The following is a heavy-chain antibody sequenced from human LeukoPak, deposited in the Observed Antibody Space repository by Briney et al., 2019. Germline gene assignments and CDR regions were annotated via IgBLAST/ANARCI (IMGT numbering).Heavy chain of an antibody. Sequence: GGSLRLSCAASGFTFSNAWMSWVRQAPGKGLEWVGRIKSKTDGGTTDYAAPVKGRFTISRDDSKNTLYLQMNSLKTEDTAVYYCTTEGITMIVVAMVWYFDLWGRGTLVTVSS. CDR1: GFTFSNAW. V-gene: IGHV3-15*01. J-gene: IGHJ2*01. D-gene: IGHD3-22*01. CDR3: TTEGITMIVVAMVWYFDL. CDR2: IKSKTDGGTT.